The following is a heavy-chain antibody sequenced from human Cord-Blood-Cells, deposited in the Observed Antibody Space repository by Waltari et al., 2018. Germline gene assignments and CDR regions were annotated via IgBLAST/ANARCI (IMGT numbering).Heavy chain of an antibody. D-gene: IGHD3-22*01. CDR3: ARGDYDSSGYYFDY. V-gene: IGHV3-53*01. CDR2: IYSGGST. Sequence: EVQLVESGGGLIQPGGSLRLSCAASGFTVRSNYMSWVRQAPGKGLEWVSVIYSGGSTYYADSVKGRFTISRDNSKNTLYLQMNSLRAEDTAVYYCARGDYDSSGYYFDYWGQGTLVTVSS. CDR1: GFTVRSNY. J-gene: IGHJ4*02.